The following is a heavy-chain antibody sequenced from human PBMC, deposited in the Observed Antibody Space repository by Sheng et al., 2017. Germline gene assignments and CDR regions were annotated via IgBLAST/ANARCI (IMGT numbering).Heavy chain of an antibody. CDR2: IKNKVDGGTT. Sequence: EVQLVESGGGLVKPGGSLRLSCAVSGFSFSNAWLSWVRQAPGKGLEWVGRIKNKVDGGTTDYAAPVKGGFTISRDDSKRTLYLQMNSLRTEDTAVYYCTFPGPNKFPDDFDYWGQGALVTVSS. J-gene: IGHJ4*02. CDR3: TFPGPNKFPDDFDY. V-gene: IGHV3-15*01. CDR1: GFSFSNAW.